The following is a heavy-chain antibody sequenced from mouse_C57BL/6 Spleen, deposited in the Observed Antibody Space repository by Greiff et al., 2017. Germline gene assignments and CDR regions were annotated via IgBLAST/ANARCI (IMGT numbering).Heavy chain of an antibody. CDR1: GYTFTSYW. V-gene: IGHV1-61*01. D-gene: IGHD4-1*01. Sequence: QVQLQQPGAELVRPGSSVKLSCKASGYTFTSYWMDWVKQRPGQGLEWIGNIYPSDSETHYNQKFKDKATLTVDKSSSTAYMQLSSLTSEDSAVYDCARRGGGLTGTFGYWGQGTTLTVSS. CDR3: ARRGGGLTGTFGY. CDR2: IYPSDSET. J-gene: IGHJ2*01.